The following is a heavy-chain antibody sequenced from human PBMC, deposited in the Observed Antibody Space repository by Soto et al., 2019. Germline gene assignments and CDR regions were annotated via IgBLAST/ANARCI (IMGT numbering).Heavy chain of an antibody. J-gene: IGHJ5*02. V-gene: IGHV4-31*03. D-gene: IGHD2-2*01. CDR1: GGSISSGGYY. CDR2: IYYSGST. Sequence: PSETLSLTCTVSGGSISSGGYYWSWIRQHPGKGLEWIGYIYYSGSTYYNPSLKSRVTISVDTSKNQFSLKLSSVTAADTAVYYCARGYCSSTSCYEVHWFEPWGQGTLVTVCS. CDR3: ARGYCSSTSCYEVHWFEP.